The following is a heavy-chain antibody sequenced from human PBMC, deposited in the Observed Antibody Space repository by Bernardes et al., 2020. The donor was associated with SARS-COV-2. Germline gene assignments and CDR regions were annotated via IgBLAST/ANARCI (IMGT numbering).Heavy chain of an antibody. V-gene: IGHV1-18*01. CDR2: ISAYHGNT. CDR1: GYTFPNYG. Sequence: ASVKVSCKASGYTFPNYGISWVRQAPGQGLEWMGWISAYHGNTTYAQKLQGRVTITTDTSTSTAYMELRSLRSDDTAVYYCARDRIVVVVAATPGLRYYYYGMDVWGQGTTVTGSS. J-gene: IGHJ6*02. D-gene: IGHD2-15*01. CDR3: ARDRIVVVVAATPGLRYYYYGMDV.